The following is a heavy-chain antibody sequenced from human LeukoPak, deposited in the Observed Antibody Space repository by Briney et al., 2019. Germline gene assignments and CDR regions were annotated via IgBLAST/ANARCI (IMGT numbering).Heavy chain of an antibody. J-gene: IGHJ4*02. V-gene: IGHV1-8*01. CDR3: ARGPLGSSWYAY. Sequence: RASVKVSCKASGYTFTGYDINWVRQATGQGLEWMGWMNPNSGNTGYAQKFQGRVTMTRNTSISTAYMELSSLRSEDAAVYYCARGPLGSSWYAYWGQGTLVTVSS. D-gene: IGHD6-13*01. CDR1: GYTFTGYD. CDR2: MNPNSGNT.